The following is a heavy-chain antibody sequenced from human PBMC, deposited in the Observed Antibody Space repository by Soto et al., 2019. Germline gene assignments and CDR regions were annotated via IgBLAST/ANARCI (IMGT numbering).Heavy chain of an antibody. CDR1: GFTFSSYW. V-gene: IGHV3-7*03. CDR2: IKQDGSEK. Sequence: PGGSLRLSCAASGFTFSSYWMSWVRQAPGKGLEWVANIKQDGSEKYYVDSVKGRFTISRDNAKSSLYLQMNSLRAEDTALYYWAKGVGTPHPYYYYYGMDVWGQGTTVTVSS. CDR3: AKGVGTPHPYYYYYGMDV. D-gene: IGHD2-15*01. J-gene: IGHJ6*02.